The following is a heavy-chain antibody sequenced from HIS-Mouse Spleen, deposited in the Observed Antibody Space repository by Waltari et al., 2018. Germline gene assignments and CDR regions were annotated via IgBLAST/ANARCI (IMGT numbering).Heavy chain of an antibody. V-gene: IGHV3-7*01. J-gene: IGHJ4*02. CDR3: ARDGGTGDFDY. CDR1: VFTFSSYW. CDR2: IKQDGSEK. Sequence: EVKLVESGGGLVQPGGSLRLSCAASVFTFSSYWVSWVRQAPGEGLEWGANIKQDGSEKYYVDSVKGRFTISRDNAKNSLYLQMNSLRAEDTAVYYCARDGGTGDFDYWGQGTLVTVSS. D-gene: IGHD7-27*01.